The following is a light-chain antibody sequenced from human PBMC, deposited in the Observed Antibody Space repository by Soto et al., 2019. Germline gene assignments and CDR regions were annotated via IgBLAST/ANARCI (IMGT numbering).Light chain of an antibody. J-gene: IGKJ1*01. CDR2: GAS. CDR3: QQYRSSVT. V-gene: IGKV3-20*01. Sequence: EIVLTQSPGSLSLSPGQRATLSCRASQSVDTTFFAWYQKTPGQAPRLLIYGASKRATGIPDRFSGSGSGTDFTLIISRLEPEEFAVYYCQQYRSSVTFGQGTKVEIK. CDR1: QSVDTTF.